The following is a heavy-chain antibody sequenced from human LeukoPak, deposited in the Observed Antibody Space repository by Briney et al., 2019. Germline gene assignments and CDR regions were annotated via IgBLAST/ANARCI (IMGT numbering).Heavy chain of an antibody. CDR3: AREHSGYDFPGRDYYYMDV. Sequence: GGSLRLSCAASGFTFSSYGMSWVRQAPGKGLEWVSAISGSGGSTYYADSVKGRFTISRDNSKNTLYLQMNSLRAEDTAVYYCAREHSGYDFPGRDYYYMDVWGKGTTVTVSS. D-gene: IGHD5-12*01. CDR1: GFTFSSYG. V-gene: IGHV3-23*01. CDR2: ISGSGGST. J-gene: IGHJ6*03.